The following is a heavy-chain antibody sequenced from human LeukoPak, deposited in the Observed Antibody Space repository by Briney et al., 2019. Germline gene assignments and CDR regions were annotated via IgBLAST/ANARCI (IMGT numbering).Heavy chain of an antibody. CDR1: GFTFSSYA. CDR3: AKDQYSSGWSALDI. CDR2: ISGSGGST. V-gene: IGHV3-23*01. Sequence: GGSLRLSCAASGFTFSSYAMSWVRQAPGKGLESVSAISGSGGSTYYADSVKGRFTISRGNSKNTLYLQMNSLRAEDTAVYYCAKDQYSSGWSALDIWGQGTMVTVSS. J-gene: IGHJ3*02. D-gene: IGHD6-19*01.